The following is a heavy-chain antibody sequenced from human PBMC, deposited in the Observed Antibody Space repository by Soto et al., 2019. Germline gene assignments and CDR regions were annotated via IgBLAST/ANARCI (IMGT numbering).Heavy chain of an antibody. D-gene: IGHD4-4*01. CDR1: GGTFSSYA. V-gene: IGHV1-69*13. Sequence: GASVKVSCKASGGTFSSYAISWVRQAPGQGLEWMGGIIPIFGTANYAQTFQGRVTITADESTSTAYMELSSQRSEDTAVYYCARNLGSNYVFYYGRDGRGQGTTVTVSS. J-gene: IGHJ6*02. CDR2: IIPIFGTA. CDR3: ARNLGSNYVFYYGRDG.